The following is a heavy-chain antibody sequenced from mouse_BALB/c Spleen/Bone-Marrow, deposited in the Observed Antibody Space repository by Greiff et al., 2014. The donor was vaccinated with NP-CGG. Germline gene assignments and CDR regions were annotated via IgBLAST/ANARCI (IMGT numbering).Heavy chain of an antibody. J-gene: IGHJ1*01. CDR2: INPYNGDT. CDR1: GYSFTGYF. CDR3: TRVTTDWYFDV. Sequence: VQLQQSGPELVKPGASVKISCKASGYSFTGYFMNWVMQSRGKSLEWIGRINPYNGDTFYNQKFKGKATLTVDKSSSTAHMELRSLASEDSAVYYCTRVTTDWYFDVWGAGTTVTVSS. V-gene: IGHV1-20*02. D-gene: IGHD1-1*01.